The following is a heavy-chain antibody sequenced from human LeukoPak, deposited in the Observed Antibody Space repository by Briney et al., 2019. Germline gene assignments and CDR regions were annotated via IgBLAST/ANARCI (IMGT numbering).Heavy chain of an antibody. CDR2: ISGDGGST. D-gene: IGHD6-19*01. CDR1: GFTFSSYW. Sequence: GGSLRLSCEASGFTFSSYWMHWLRQAPGKGLVWVSLISGDGGSTFYADSVRGRFTISRDNSKNSLYLQMSSLRSEDTALYFCARESGSSGWYDYWGQGTLVTVSS. J-gene: IGHJ4*02. V-gene: IGHV3-43*02. CDR3: ARESGSSGWYDY.